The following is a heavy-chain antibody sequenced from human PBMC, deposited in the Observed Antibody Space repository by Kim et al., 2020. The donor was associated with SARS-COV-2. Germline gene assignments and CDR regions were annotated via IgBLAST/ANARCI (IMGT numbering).Heavy chain of an antibody. J-gene: IGHJ6*02. D-gene: IGHD1-26*01. V-gene: IGHV1-2*02. CDR3: ARVNSGSYYGMDV. Sequence: YAQKFQGRVTMTRDTSISTAYMERSRLRSDDTAVYYCARVNSGSYYGMDVWGQGTTVTVSS.